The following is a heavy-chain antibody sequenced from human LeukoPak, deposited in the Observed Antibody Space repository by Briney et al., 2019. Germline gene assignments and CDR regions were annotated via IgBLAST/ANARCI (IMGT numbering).Heavy chain of an antibody. CDR1: GFTFSSYE. Sequence: PGGSLRLSCAASGFTFSSYEMNWVRQAPGKGLEWVSNISSSGSTIYYADSVKGRFTISRDTAKNSLFLQMNSLRAEDTAVYFCAGRRGGHSVGFWGQGNLVTVPS. CDR2: ISSSGSTI. V-gene: IGHV3-48*03. CDR3: AGRRGGHSVGF. J-gene: IGHJ4*02. D-gene: IGHD3-10*01.